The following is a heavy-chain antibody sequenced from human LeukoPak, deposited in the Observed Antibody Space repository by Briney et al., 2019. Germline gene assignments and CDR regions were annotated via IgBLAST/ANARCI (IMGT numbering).Heavy chain of an antibody. J-gene: IGHJ4*02. CDR1: GLTFSSFA. Sequence: QPGGSLRLSCSASGLTFSSFALNWVRQAPGKGLEYVSAISSNGVTTYYADSVKGRFTISRDNSKNTLYLQMSSLRAEDTAVYYCVTRRTTVVTPGYWGQGTLVTVSS. D-gene: IGHD4-23*01. CDR3: VTRRTTVVTPGY. CDR2: ISSNGVTT. V-gene: IGHV3-64D*09.